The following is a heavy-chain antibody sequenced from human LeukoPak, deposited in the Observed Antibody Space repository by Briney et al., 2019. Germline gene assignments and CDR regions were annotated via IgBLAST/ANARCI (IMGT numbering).Heavy chain of an antibody. D-gene: IGHD6-13*01. V-gene: IGHV3-48*03. Sequence: GGSLRLSCAASGFTFSNFEMNWVRQAPGKGVEGVSYISSSGSTIHYADSVEGRFTISRDNAKNSLYLQMNSLRAEDTAGYYCARVTLPFSSSWYAIDYWGQGTLVTVSS. CDR3: ARVTLPFSSSWYAIDY. CDR2: ISSSGSTI. J-gene: IGHJ4*02. CDR1: GFTFSNFE.